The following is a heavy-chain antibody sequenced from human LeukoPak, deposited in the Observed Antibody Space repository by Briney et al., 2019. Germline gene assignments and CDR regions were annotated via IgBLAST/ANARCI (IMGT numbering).Heavy chain of an antibody. D-gene: IGHD5-24*01. CDR2: IYYSGGT. J-gene: IGHJ4*02. V-gene: IGHV4-59*12. CDR3: ARVVGDGYSEY. Sequence: SETLSLTCTVAGGSISSYYWSWIRQPPGKGLEWIGYIYYSGGTNYNPSLKRRVTISIDTSKNQFSLKLTSVTAADTAVYSCARVVGDGYSEYWGQGTLVTVSS. CDR1: GGSISSYY.